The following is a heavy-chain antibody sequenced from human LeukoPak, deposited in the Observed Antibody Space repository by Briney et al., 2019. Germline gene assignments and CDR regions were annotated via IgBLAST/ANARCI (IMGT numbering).Heavy chain of an antibody. Sequence: SETLSLTCTVSGDSITTTSYYWAWIRQPPEKGLEWLGSIYYTGGTQYSPSLKSRLTMSVDTSKNQFSLNLRSVTAADTAVYYCARGYNSRSTFDVWGQGTVVTVSS. V-gene: IGHV4-39*02. J-gene: IGHJ3*01. CDR2: IYYTGGT. CDR3: ARGYNSRSTFDV. CDR1: GDSITTTSYY. D-gene: IGHD6-13*01.